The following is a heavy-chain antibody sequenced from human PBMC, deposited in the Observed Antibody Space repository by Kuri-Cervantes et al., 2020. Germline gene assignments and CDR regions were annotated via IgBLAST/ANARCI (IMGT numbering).Heavy chain of an antibody. D-gene: IGHD5-18*01. V-gene: IGHV2-5*02. CDR2: IYWDDHK. CDR1: GFSLDTSGVG. CDR3: ARIRAFSYFDY. Sequence: SGPTLVKPTQTLTLTCTFSGFSLDTSGVGVGWVRQPPGRALEWLALIYWDDHKRYSPSLKSRLTITKDTSKNQVVLTMTNMDPVDTATYYCARIRAFSYFDYWGQGTLVTVSS. J-gene: IGHJ4*02.